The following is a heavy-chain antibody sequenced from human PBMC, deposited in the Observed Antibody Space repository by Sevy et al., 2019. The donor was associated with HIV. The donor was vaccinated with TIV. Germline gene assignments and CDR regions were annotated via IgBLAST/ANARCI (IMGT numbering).Heavy chain of an antibody. V-gene: IGHV3-15*07. D-gene: IGHD5-12*01. CDR1: GFTLNKAW. Sequence: GGSLRLSCAASGFTLNKAWVNWVRQAPGKGLEWVGRIKSETDGGTTDYAEPVKGRFSISRDDSKNTLYLQMNSLKIEDTAVYYCSMEDGYNYFDYWGQRALVTVSS. CDR3: SMEDGYNYFDY. J-gene: IGHJ4*02. CDR2: IKSETDGGTT.